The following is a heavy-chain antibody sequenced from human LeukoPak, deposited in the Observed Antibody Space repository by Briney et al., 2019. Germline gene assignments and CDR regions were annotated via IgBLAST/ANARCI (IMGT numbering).Heavy chain of an antibody. D-gene: IGHD5-12*01. Sequence: SWVRQPPGKGLEWVGFIRSKAYGGTTEFAASVKGRFTISRDDSKSIAYLQMNSLKTEDTAVYYCTTYDPSNYYGMDVWGQGTTVTVS. CDR2: IRSKAYGGTT. J-gene: IGHJ6*02. CDR3: TTYDPSNYYGMDV. V-gene: IGHV3-49*02.